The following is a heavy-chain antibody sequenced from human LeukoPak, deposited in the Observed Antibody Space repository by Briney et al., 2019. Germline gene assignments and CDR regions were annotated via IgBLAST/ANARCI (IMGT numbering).Heavy chain of an antibody. J-gene: IGHJ4*02. CDR3: ARRLRGSSGSDPL. CDR1: GFTFSSYS. V-gene: IGHV3-21*01. D-gene: IGHD3-22*01. CDR2: ISTSSSYI. Sequence: GGSLRLSCAASGFTFSSYSMNWVRQAPGKGLEWVSSISTSSSYIYYADSVKGRFTISRDNAKNSLYLQMNSLRAEDTAVYYCARRLRGSSGSDPLWGQGTLVTVSS.